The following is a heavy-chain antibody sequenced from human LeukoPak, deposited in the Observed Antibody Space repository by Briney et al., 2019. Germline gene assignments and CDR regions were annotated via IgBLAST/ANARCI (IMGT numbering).Heavy chain of an antibody. Sequence: GRSLRLSCAASGFTFDDYAMHWVRQAPGKGLEWVSGISWNSGSIGYADSVKGRFTISRDNAKNTLYLQMNSLRAEDTAVYYCAKERGAQGRHDPWGQGTLVTVSS. V-gene: IGHV3-9*01. D-gene: IGHD3-10*01. CDR3: AKERGAQGRHDP. J-gene: IGHJ5*02. CDR2: ISWNSGSI. CDR1: GFTFDDYA.